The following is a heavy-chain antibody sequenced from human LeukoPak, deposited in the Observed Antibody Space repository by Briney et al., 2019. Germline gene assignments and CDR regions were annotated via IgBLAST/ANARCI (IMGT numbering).Heavy chain of an antibody. J-gene: IGHJ4*02. CDR3: ARVPDYYGSGSYFDY. D-gene: IGHD3-10*01. V-gene: IGHV4-4*07. Sequence: SETLSLTCTVSGGSISSYYWSWIRQPAWKGLEWIGRIYTSGSTNYNPSLKSRVTMSVDPSKNQLSLKLSSVTAADTAVYYCARVPDYYGSGSYFDYWGQGTLVTVSS. CDR2: IYTSGST. CDR1: GGSISSYY.